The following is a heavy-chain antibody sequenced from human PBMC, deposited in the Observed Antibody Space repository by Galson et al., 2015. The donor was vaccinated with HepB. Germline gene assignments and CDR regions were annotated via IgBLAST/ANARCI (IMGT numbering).Heavy chain of an antibody. CDR3: AKSWVYGSGSYRHYYYYYGMDV. V-gene: IGHV3-30*18. Sequence: SLRLSCAASGFTFSSYGMHWVRQAPGKGLEWVAVISYDGSNKYYADSVKGRFTISRDNSKNTLYLQMNSLRAEDTAVYYCAKSWVYGSGSYRHYYYYYGMDVWGQGTTVTVSS. J-gene: IGHJ6*02. CDR1: GFTFSSYG. CDR2: ISYDGSNK. D-gene: IGHD3-10*01.